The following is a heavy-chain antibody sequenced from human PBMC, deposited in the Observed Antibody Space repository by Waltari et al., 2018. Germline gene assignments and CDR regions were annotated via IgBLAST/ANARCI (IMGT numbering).Heavy chain of an antibody. CDR1: GGTFSSYA. Sequence: QVQLVQSGAEVKKPGSSVKVSCKASGGTFSSYAISWVRQAPGQGLEWMGGIIPICGTANYAQKFQGRVTMTADESTSTAYMELSSLRSEDTAVYYCASYYCSGGSCFNYYYGMDVWGQGTTVTVSS. D-gene: IGHD2-15*01. CDR2: IIPICGTA. V-gene: IGHV1-69*01. J-gene: IGHJ6*02. CDR3: ASYYCSGGSCFNYYYGMDV.